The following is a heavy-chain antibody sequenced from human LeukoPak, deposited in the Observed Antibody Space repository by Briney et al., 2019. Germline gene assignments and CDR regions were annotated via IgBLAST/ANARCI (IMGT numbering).Heavy chain of an antibody. CDR2: INPNSGGT. V-gene: IGHV1-2*02. Sequence: ASVKVSCKASGYTFTSYGISWVRQAPGQGLEWMGWINPNSGGTNSAQKFQGRVSMTRDTSISTAYMELSRLRSDDTAVYYCASATLRCSGGSCYEMDVWGKGTTVTVSS. CDR3: ASATLRCSGGSCYEMDV. CDR1: GYTFTSYG. D-gene: IGHD2-15*01. J-gene: IGHJ6*04.